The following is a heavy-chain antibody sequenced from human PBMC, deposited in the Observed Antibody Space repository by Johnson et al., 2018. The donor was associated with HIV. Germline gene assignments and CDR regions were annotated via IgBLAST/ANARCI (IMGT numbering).Heavy chain of an antibody. D-gene: IGHD1-26*01. V-gene: IGHV3-30-3*01. CDR1: GFTFSSYA. Sequence: QVQLVESGGGVVQPGGSLRLSCAASGFTFSSYAMHWVRQAPGKGLEWVAVISYDGSNKYYADSVKGRFTISRDNSKNTLYLQMNSLRPEDTAVYYCARDYREANAFDIWGQGTMVTVSS. CDR2: ISYDGSNK. CDR3: ARDYREANAFDI. J-gene: IGHJ3*02.